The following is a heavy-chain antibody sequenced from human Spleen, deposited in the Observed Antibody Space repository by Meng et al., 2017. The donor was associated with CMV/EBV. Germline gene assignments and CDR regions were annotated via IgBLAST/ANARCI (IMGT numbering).Heavy chain of an antibody. D-gene: IGHD3-10*01. CDR3: ARQTYGSSLIGDDALDI. CDR2: MSPNNANT. J-gene: IGHJ3*02. V-gene: IGHV1-18*01. CDR1: YHVTKYG. Sequence: YHVTKYGINWVSQDPGQGREWMAWMSPNNANTNFAQKFQDRVTMNADTSTNTTFLGLGSMRSDDTAMYYCARQTYGSSLIGDDALDIWGQGTLVTVSS.